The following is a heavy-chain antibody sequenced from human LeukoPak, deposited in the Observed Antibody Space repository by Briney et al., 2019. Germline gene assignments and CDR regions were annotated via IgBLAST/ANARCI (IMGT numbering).Heavy chain of an antibody. J-gene: IGHJ4*02. CDR2: IYYSGST. CDR3: ASHSGSYDFDY. V-gene: IGHV4-59*01. Sequence: SETLSLTCTVSGGSISSYYWSWIRQPPGKGLEWIGYIYYSGSTNHNPSLKSRVTISVDTSKNQFSLKLSSVTAADTAVYYCASHSGSYDFDYWGQGTLVTVSS. CDR1: GGSISSYY. D-gene: IGHD1-26*01.